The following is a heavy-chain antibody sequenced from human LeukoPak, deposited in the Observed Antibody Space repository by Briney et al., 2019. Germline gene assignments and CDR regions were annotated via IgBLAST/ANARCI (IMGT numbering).Heavy chain of an antibody. Sequence: ASVKVSCKASGYTFTSYAMHWVRQAPGQRLEWMGWINAGNGNTKYSQKFQGRVTITRDTSASTAYMELSSLRSEDTAVYYCATASYYYGSGSPREVDYWGQGTLVTVSS. V-gene: IGHV1-3*01. D-gene: IGHD3-10*01. CDR3: ATASYYYGSGSPREVDY. CDR1: GYTFTSYA. CDR2: INAGNGNT. J-gene: IGHJ4*02.